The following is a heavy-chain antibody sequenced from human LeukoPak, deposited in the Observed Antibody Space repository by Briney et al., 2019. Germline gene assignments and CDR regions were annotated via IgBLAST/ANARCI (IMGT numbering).Heavy chain of an antibody. CDR2: ISGSSGSTI. CDR3: AELGITMIGGV. Sequence: GGSLRLSCAASGFTFSSYGMSWVRQAPGKGLEWVSAISGSSGSTIYYADSVKGRFTISRDSAKNSLYLQMNSLRAEDTAVYYCAELGITMIGGVWGKGTTVTISS. J-gene: IGHJ6*04. D-gene: IGHD3-10*02. V-gene: IGHV3-48*04. CDR1: GFTFSSYG.